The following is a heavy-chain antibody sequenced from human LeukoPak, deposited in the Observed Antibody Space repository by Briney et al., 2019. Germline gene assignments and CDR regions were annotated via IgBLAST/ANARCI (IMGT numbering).Heavy chain of an antibody. CDR3: AREYSNPTYYYYGMDV. Sequence: ASVKVSCKASGYTFTSYAMHWVRQAPGQRLEWMGWINAGNGNTKYSQKFQGRVTITRDISASTAYMELSSLRSEDTAVYYCAREYSNPTYYYYGMDVWGQGTTVTVSS. V-gene: IGHV1-3*01. J-gene: IGHJ6*02. CDR1: GYTFTSYA. D-gene: IGHD4-11*01. CDR2: INAGNGNT.